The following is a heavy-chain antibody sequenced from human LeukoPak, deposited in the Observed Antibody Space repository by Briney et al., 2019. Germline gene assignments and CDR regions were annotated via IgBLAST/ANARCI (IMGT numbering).Heavy chain of an antibody. D-gene: IGHD3-10*01. CDR3: AKDRGAYFDY. J-gene: IGHJ4*02. V-gene: IGHV3-30*18. CDR1: GFTFSSYG. Sequence: GRSLRLSCAASGFTFSSYGMHWVRQAPGKGLEWVAVISYDGSNKYYADSVKGRFTISRDNSKNTLYLQMNSLRAEDTAVYYCAKDRGAYFDYWGQGTLVTVSS. CDR2: ISYDGSNK.